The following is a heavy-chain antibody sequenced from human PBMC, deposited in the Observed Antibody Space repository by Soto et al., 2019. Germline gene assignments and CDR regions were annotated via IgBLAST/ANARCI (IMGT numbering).Heavy chain of an antibody. D-gene: IGHD5-12*01. V-gene: IGHV4-31*03. Sequence: QVQLQESGPGLVKPSQTLSLTCSVSAGSISSGGYYWNWIRQPPGKGLAWIGYIYHSGGTYSSPSLMSRVTISVDTSKNQFSLKLSSVTAADPAVYYCARDRGGYGVYDYCGQGTLVTVSS. CDR2: IYHSGGT. J-gene: IGHJ4*02. CDR3: ARDRGGYGVYDY. CDR1: AGSISSGGYY.